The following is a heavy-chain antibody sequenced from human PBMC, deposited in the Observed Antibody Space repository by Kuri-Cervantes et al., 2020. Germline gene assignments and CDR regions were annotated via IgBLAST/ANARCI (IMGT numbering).Heavy chain of an antibody. CDR3: ARLGIAVAGTSDY. CDR2: INHSGST. D-gene: IGHD6-19*01. J-gene: IGHJ4*02. CDR1: GGSIRSYY. V-gene: IGHV4-34*01. Sequence: ESLKISCSISGGSIRSYYWSWIRQPPGKGLEWIGEINHSGSTNYNPSLKSRVTISVDTSKNQFSLKLSSVTAADTAVYYCARLGIAVAGTSDYWGQGTLVTVSS.